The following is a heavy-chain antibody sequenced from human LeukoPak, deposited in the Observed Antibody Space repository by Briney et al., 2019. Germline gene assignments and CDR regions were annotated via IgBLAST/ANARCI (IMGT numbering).Heavy chain of an antibody. D-gene: IGHD6-19*01. V-gene: IGHV4-59*08. J-gene: IGHJ3*02. CDR2: IYYSGST. Sequence: SETLSLTCTVSGGSISSYYWSWIRQPPGKGLEWIGYIYYSGSTNYNPSLKSRVTISVDTSKNQFSLKLSSVTAADTAVHYCARSRLTVSGSKKGAFDIWGQGTMVTVSS. CDR1: GGSISSYY. CDR3: ARSRLTVSGSKKGAFDI.